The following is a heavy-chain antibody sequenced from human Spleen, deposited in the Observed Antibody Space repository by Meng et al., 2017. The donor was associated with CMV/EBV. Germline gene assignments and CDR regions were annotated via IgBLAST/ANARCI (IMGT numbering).Heavy chain of an antibody. CDR3: ARVYGSRGGSDH. V-gene: IGHV3-23*01. Sequence: GESLKISCAASGFTFSNYAMTWVRQAPGKGLEWVSAITSGGSTTYYTDSVKGRFTISRDNAKNSLYLQMSSLRAEDTAVYYCARVYGSRGGSDHWGQGTLVTVSS. CDR1: GFTFSNYA. CDR2: ITSGGSTT. D-gene: IGHD4-23*01. J-gene: IGHJ4*02.